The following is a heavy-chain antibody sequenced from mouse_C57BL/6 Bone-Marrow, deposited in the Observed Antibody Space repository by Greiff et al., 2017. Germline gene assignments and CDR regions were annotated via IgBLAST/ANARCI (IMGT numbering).Heavy chain of an antibody. CDR1: GYTFTSYW. J-gene: IGHJ3*01. CDR2: INPSNGGT. Sequence: QVQLQQPGTELVKPGASVKLSCKASGYTFTSYWMHWVKQRPGQGLEWIGNINPSNGGTNYNEKFKSKATLTVDKSSSTAYLQLSSLTSEDYAVYYCARELSTRVTRGFDYWGQGTLVTVSA. D-gene: IGHD2-2*01. V-gene: IGHV1-53*01. CDR3: ARELSTRVTRGFDY.